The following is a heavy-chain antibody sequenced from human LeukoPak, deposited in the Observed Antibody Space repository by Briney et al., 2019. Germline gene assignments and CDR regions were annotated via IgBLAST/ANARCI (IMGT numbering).Heavy chain of an antibody. J-gene: IGHJ4*02. CDR3: ARDPVEWELLLDY. V-gene: IGHV3-7*01. D-gene: IGHD1-26*01. Sequence: GGSLRLSCAASGFTFSNYWMGWVRKAPGKRLEWVANMNIDGSEKYYADSVKGRFSISRDNARNSVYLQMASLRVEDTAVYYCARDPVEWELLLDYWGQGTLVTVSS. CDR1: GFTFSNYW. CDR2: MNIDGSEK.